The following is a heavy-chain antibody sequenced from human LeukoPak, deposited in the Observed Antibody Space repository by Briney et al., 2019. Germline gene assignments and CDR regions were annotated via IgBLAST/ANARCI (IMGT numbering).Heavy chain of an antibody. CDR2: INHRGSS. J-gene: IGHJ4*02. V-gene: IGHV4-34*01. CDR3: ARGSSFDGYCSAGACYAGYYDS. D-gene: IGHD2-15*01. CDR1: GESFSAYL. Sequence: SETLSLTGAVYGESFSAYLWNWIRQAPGKPLEYIGEINHRGSSHYNPSLKTRVTLSVDTSKNQFSLKLTSVTAADTAVYFCARGSSFDGYCSAGACYAGYYDSWGQGTPVTVSS.